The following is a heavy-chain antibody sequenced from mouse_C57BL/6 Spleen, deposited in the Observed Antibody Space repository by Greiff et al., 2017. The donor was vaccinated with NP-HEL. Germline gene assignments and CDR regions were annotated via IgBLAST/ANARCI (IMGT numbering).Heavy chain of an antibody. Sequence: QVQLQQSGAELVKPGASVKISCKASGYAFSSYWMNWVKQRPGKGLEWIGQIYPGDGDTNYNGKFKGKATLTADKSSSTAYMQLSSLTSEDSAVYFCALLLRDYYAMDYWGQGTSVTVSS. J-gene: IGHJ4*01. D-gene: IGHD1-1*01. CDR3: ALLLRDYYAMDY. CDR1: GYAFSSYW. CDR2: IYPGDGDT. V-gene: IGHV1-80*01.